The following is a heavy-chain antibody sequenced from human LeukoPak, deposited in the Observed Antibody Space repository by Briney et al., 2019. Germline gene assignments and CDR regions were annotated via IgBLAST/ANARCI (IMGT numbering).Heavy chain of an antibody. CDR1: GFSFSVYG. D-gene: IGHD4/OR15-4a*01. J-gene: IGHJ3*01. V-gene: IGHV3-33*01. CDR3: ARDGDYSDNVFDV. Sequence: RGSLRLSCAASGFSFSVYGMHWVRQAPAKGLEWVAVIGRDGVNQFDNEFVNRRFTITKDNTKSMLYQQINVLRAEDTAMYYCARDGDYSDNVFDVWSQGTTVTVSS. CDR2: IGRDGVNQ.